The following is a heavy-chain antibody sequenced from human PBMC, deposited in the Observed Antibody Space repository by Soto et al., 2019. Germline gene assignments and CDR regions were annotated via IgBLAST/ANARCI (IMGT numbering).Heavy chain of an antibody. CDR1: DASVTSASFF. J-gene: IGHJ4*02. D-gene: IGHD5-12*01. CDR2: IYYSGST. CDR3: ARRPKRSGYSGPDF. V-gene: IGHV4-39*02. Sequence: PSETLSLTCTVSDASVTSASFFWDWIRQPPGKGLEWIGSIYYSGSTYINPSLKSRVTLSVDTSKNHFSLRLSSVTAADTAVYYCARRPKRSGYSGPDFWGQGTLVTVSS.